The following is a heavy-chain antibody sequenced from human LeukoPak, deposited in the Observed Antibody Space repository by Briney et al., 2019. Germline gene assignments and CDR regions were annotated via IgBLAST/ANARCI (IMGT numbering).Heavy chain of an antibody. CDR2: INHSGST. CDR3: ARGREDDILTGYSFDY. D-gene: IGHD3-9*01. V-gene: IGHV4-34*01. J-gene: IGHJ4*02. Sequence: SETLSLTCAVYGGSFSGYYWGWIRQPPGKGLEWIGEINHSGSTNYNPSLKSRVTISVDTSKNQFSLKLSSVTAADTAVYYCARGREDDILTGYSFDYWGQGTLVTVSS. CDR1: GGSFSGYY.